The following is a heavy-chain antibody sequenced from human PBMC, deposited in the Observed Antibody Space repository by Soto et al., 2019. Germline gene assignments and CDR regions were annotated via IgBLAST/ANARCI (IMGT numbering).Heavy chain of an antibody. J-gene: IGHJ5*02. CDR2: IYYSGST. Sequence: SERLSLTCIVAGGSISSNSYYWGWIRQPPGKGLEWIGSIYYSGSTYYNPSLKSRVTISVDTSTNQFSLKLSSVTAADTAVFYCARHRARNWFDPWGQGTLVPVYS. D-gene: IGHD6-6*01. CDR1: GGSISSNSYY. V-gene: IGHV4-39*01. CDR3: ARHRARNWFDP.